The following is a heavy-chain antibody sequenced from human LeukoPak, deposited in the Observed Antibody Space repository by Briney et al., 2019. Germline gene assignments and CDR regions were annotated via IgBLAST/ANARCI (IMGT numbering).Heavy chain of an antibody. V-gene: IGHV1-58*02. Sequence: GTSVKVSCKASGFTFTSSAMQWVRQARGQRLEWIGWIVVGSGNTNYAQKFQERVTITRDMSTSTAYMELGSLRSEDTAVYYCAADSIAAAGYYYYYYGMDVWGQGTTVTVSS. D-gene: IGHD6-13*01. CDR3: AADSIAAAGYYYYYYGMDV. CDR1: GFTFTSSA. J-gene: IGHJ6*02. CDR2: IVVGSGNT.